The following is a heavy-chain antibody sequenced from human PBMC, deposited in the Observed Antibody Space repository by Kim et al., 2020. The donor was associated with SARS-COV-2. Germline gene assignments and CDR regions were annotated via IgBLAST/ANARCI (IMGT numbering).Heavy chain of an antibody. CDR2: ITSSSGTM. CDR1: GFTFSAFA. CDR3: AKGSFNWNYYYFDY. Sequence: GGSLRLSCAASGFTFSAFAMHWVRQAPGKGLEWVSSITSSSGTMAYADSVKGRFTISRDNTKNSLFLQMNSLRTEDTAFYYWAKGSFNWNYYYFDYWGQG. J-gene: IGHJ4*02. V-gene: IGHV3-9*01. D-gene: IGHD1-7*01.